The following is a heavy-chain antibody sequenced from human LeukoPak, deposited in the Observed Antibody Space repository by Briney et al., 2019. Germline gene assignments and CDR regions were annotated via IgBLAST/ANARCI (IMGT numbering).Heavy chain of an antibody. CDR1: GDSISYFY. CDR3: ARHIAAAYYFDY. Sequence: SETLSLTCSVSGDSISYFYWSWIRQAAGKGLEWIGSIYYSGSTYYNPSLKSRVTISVDTSKNQFSLKLSSVTAADTAVYYCARHIAAAYYFDYWGQGTLVTVSS. J-gene: IGHJ4*02. CDR2: IYYSGST. D-gene: IGHD6-13*01. V-gene: IGHV4-59*05.